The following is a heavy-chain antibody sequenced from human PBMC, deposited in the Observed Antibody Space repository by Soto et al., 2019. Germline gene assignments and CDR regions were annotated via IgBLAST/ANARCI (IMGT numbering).Heavy chain of an antibody. D-gene: IGHD2-15*01. Sequence: LRLSCAASGFTFSSYSMNWVRQAPGKGLEWVSSISSSSSYIYYADSVKGRFTISRDNAKNSLYLQMNSLRAEDTAVYYCARDRGGYCSGGSCYRGEVYYYGMDVWGQGTTVTVSS. V-gene: IGHV3-21*01. CDR1: GFTFSSYS. CDR3: ARDRGGYCSGGSCYRGEVYYYGMDV. J-gene: IGHJ6*02. CDR2: ISSSSSYI.